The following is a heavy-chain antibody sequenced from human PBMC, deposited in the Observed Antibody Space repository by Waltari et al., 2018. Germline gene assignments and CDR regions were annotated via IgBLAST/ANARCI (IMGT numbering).Heavy chain of an antibody. CDR2: ISYSGGKS. CDR1: GFTFSSYA. V-gene: IGHV3-23*01. Sequence: EVQLLESGGGLEQPGGSLRLSCAASGFTFSSYAMSWVRQAPGRGLEWVSGISYSGGKSYYADSGKGRFTIARDSSKNTLYLQMNSLRAEDTAVYYCAKGFSGTYYHYFDYWGQGTLATVSS. CDR3: AKGFSGTYYHYFDY. J-gene: IGHJ4*02. D-gene: IGHD1-26*01.